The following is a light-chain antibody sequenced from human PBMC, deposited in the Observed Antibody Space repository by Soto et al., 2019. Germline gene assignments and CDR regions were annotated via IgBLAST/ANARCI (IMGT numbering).Light chain of an antibody. CDR3: QKTYSTPFT. CDR2: AAS. CDR1: QTISNY. Sequence: DIQMTQSPSSLSASVGDRVTITCRASQTISNYLNWYQEIPGKAPKLLIYAASNLQSGVPSRFSGSVSGTEFTLTISNLQPEDFATYYCQKTYSTPFTFGPGTNVDI. V-gene: IGKV1-39*01. J-gene: IGKJ3*01.